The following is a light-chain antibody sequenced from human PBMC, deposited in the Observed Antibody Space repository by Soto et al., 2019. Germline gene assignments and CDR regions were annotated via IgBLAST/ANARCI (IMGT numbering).Light chain of an antibody. V-gene: IGLV2-14*01. Sequence: QSALTQPASVPGSPGQSIAISCTGSSSDVGIYNYVSWYQQHPGKVPKLITYEVTNRPSGVSNRFSGSKSGNTASLTISGLQAEDEADYYCSSYTTSSTRVFGTGTKLTVL. CDR1: SSDVGIYNY. CDR2: EVT. CDR3: SSYTTSSTRV. J-gene: IGLJ1*01.